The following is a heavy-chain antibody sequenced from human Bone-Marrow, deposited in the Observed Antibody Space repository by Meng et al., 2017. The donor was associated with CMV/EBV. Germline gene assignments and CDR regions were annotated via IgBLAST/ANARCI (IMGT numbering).Heavy chain of an antibody. CDR1: GGSISSYY. D-gene: IGHD3-3*01. V-gene: IGHV4-59*01. J-gene: IGHJ3*02. CDR2: IHYSGNI. Sequence: SETLSLTCTVSGGSISSYYWSWIRRPPGKGLEYIGCIHYSGNINYNPSLKSRITISVDTSKNQFSLKLSSVTAADTAVYYCARGNVLRFFSPAPDAFDIWGQGTMVTVSS. CDR3: ARGNVLRFFSPAPDAFDI.